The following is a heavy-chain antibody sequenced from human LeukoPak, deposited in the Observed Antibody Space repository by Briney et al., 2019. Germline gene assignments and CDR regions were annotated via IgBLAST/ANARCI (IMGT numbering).Heavy chain of an antibody. D-gene: IGHD6-13*01. V-gene: IGHV4-39*07. CDR1: GGSIRSSSYY. CDR2: IYYSGST. Sequence: SETLSLTCTVSGGSIRSSSYYWGWIRQPPGKGLEWIGSIYYSGSTYYNPSLKSRVTISLDTSKNQFSLKLSSVTAADTAVYYCARDVIAAAGSFDPWGQGTLVTVSS. CDR3: ARDVIAAAGSFDP. J-gene: IGHJ5*02.